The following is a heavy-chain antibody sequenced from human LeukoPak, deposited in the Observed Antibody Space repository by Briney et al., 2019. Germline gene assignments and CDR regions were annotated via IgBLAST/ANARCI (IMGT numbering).Heavy chain of an antibody. D-gene: IGHD4-17*01. CDR2: ISSSGSTI. Sequence: PGGSLRLSCAASGFIFSSYPISWVRQAPGKGLEWVSYISSSGSTIYYADSVKGRFTISRDNAKNSLYLQMNSLRAEDTAVYYCARGGDYDPLDAFDIWAQGTMVTVSS. CDR1: GFIFSSYP. J-gene: IGHJ3*02. CDR3: ARGGDYDPLDAFDI. V-gene: IGHV3-48*04.